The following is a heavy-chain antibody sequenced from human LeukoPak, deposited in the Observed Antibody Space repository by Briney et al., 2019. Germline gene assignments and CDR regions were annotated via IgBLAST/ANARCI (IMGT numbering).Heavy chain of an antibody. V-gene: IGHV1-69*13. D-gene: IGHD5-12*01. CDR3: SREGYSGYKAPPEPGY. J-gene: IGHJ4*02. CDR2: IIPIFGTA. Sequence: GASVKVSCKASGGTFSSYAIRWVRQPPGQGLEWMGGIIPIFGTANYSQKFQGRVTITPDESTSTAYMELSNQRYEDRDVDDCSREGYSGYKAPPEPGYWGQGTMVTVCS. CDR1: GGTFSSYA.